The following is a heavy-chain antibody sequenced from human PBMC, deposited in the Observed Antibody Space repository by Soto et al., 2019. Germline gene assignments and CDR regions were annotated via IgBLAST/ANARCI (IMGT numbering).Heavy chain of an antibody. J-gene: IGHJ5*02. CDR1: GGTFSSYT. Sequence: SVKVSCKASGGTFSSYTISWVRQAPGQGLEWMGRIIPILGIANYAQKFQGRVTITADKSTSTAYMELSSLRSEDTAVYYCAKDQLYIRGVIHNWFDPWGQGTLVTVSS. V-gene: IGHV1-69*04. D-gene: IGHD3-10*02. CDR2: IIPILGIA. CDR3: AKDQLYIRGVIHNWFDP.